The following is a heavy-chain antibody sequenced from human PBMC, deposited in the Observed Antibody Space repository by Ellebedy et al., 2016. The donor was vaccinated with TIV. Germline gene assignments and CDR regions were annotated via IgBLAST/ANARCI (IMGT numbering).Heavy chain of an antibody. CDR1: GFTFSNAW. CDR2: IKSKTDGGTT. V-gene: IGHV3-15*01. CDR3: TTDQNDYVWGSYRFDY. J-gene: IGHJ4*02. D-gene: IGHD3-16*02. Sequence: GESLKISCAASGFTFSNAWMSWVRQAPGKGLEWVGRIKSKTDGGTTDYAAPVKGRFTISRDDSKNTLYLQMNSLKTEDTAVYYCTTDQNDYVWGSYRFDYWGQGTLVTVSS.